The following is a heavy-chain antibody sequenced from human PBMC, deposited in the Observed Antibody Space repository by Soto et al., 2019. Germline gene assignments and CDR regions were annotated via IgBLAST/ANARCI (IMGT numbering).Heavy chain of an antibody. V-gene: IGHV4-31*01. CDR2: IHFSGET. D-gene: IGHD2-21*01. Sequence: QVQLQESGPGLMKPSQTLSLTCTVSGASIGRGGYYWTWIRQHPGKALEWMGHIHFSGETNYNPSLMCPLTMSIDTSTNQFSLTLAAVTAADTAMYYCARDQGGDLDYWGQGTLVTVSS. J-gene: IGHJ4*02. CDR1: GASIGRGGYY. CDR3: ARDQGGDLDY.